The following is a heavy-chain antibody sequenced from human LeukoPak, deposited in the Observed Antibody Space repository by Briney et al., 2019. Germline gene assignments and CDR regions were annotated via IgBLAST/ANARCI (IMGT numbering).Heavy chain of an antibody. J-gene: IGHJ6*03. CDR3: ARSPYYDILTGADMDV. V-gene: IGHV4-39*07. CDR2: IYYSGST. CDR1: GGSISSSSYY. Sequence: SETLSLTCTVSGGSISSSSYYWGWIRQPPGKGLEWIGSIYYSGSTYYNPSLKSRVTISVDTSKNQFYLKLSSVTAADTAVYYCARSPYYDILTGADMDVWGKGTTVTISS. D-gene: IGHD3-9*01.